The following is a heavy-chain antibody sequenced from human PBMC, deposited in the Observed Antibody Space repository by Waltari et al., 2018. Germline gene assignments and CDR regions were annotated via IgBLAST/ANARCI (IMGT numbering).Heavy chain of an antibody. CDR2: FDPEDGET. Sequence: QVQLVQSGAEVKKPGASVKVSCKVSGYTLTELSMPWVRQDPGKGLEWMGGFDPEDGETIYAQKFQGRVTMTEDTSTDTAYRELSRLRSDDTAVDYCARAQTGSSWYSVSGWVPDYCGQGTLVTVSS. V-gene: IGHV1-24*01. CDR1: GYTLTELS. D-gene: IGHD6-13*01. CDR3: ARAQTGSSWYSVSGWVPDY. J-gene: IGHJ4*02.